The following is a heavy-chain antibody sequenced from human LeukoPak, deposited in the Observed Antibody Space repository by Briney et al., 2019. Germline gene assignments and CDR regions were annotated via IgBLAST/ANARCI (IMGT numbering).Heavy chain of an antibody. CDR1: GGSISSGDYY. V-gene: IGHV4-30-4*08. D-gene: IGHD1-7*01. Sequence: SQTLSLTCTVSGGSISSGDYYWGWIRQPPGKGLEWIGYIYYSGSTYYNPSLKSRVTISVDTSKNQFSLKLCSVTAADTAVYYCARDLSGTGTGHDAFDIWGQGTMVTVSS. J-gene: IGHJ3*02. CDR3: ARDLSGTGTGHDAFDI. CDR2: IYYSGST.